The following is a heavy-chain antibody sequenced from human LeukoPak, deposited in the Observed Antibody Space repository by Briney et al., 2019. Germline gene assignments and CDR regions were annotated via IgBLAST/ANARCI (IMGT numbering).Heavy chain of an antibody. CDR3: AKDLGCSGGSCKYYYYGVDV. CDR1: GFAFNSYW. CDR2: MDGGGSAT. Sequence: GGSLRLPCAASGFAFNSYWMSWVRQTPGKGLEWVATMDGGGSATYYVDSVKGRFTISRDNAKNSLYLQMNSLRAEDTALYYCAKDLGCSGGSCKYYYYGVDVWGPGTTVTVSS. D-gene: IGHD2-15*01. V-gene: IGHV3-7*03. J-gene: IGHJ6*02.